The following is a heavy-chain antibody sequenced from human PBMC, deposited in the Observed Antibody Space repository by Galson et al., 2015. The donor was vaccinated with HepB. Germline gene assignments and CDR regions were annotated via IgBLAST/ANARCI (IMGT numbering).Heavy chain of an antibody. CDR2: IWYDGSKK. CDR3: AKEALPDYGGITGFHF. Sequence: SLRLSCAASGFTFSSFGMHWARQAPGKGLEWVAVIWYDGSKKYYADSVKGRFSISRDTSKNTLYLQMNGLRAEDTAVYYCAKEALPDYGGITGFHFWGQGTLVTVSS. CDR1: GFTFSSFG. D-gene: IGHD4-23*01. V-gene: IGHV3-33*06. J-gene: IGHJ4*02.